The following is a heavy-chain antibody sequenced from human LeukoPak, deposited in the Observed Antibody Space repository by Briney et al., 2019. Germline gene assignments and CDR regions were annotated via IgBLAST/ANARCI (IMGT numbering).Heavy chain of an antibody. CDR3: ASGVQHCADGDCYSIY. V-gene: IGHV3-21*01. CDR1: GFTFNTYG. CDR2: IISRSDSI. D-gene: IGHD2-21*01. Sequence: GGSLRLSCAASGFTFNTYGMNWVRQAPGKGLEWVSSIISRSDSIHYADALRGRFTVSRDNSKNSLFLQMNSVTAEDTAVYYCASGVQHCADGDCYSIYWGQGTLVTVSP. J-gene: IGHJ4*02.